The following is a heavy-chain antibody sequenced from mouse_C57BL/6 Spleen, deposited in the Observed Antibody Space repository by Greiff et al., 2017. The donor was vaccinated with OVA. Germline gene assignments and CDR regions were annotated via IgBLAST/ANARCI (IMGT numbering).Heavy chain of an antibody. CDR2: INPSSGYT. J-gene: IGHJ4*01. CDR3: ARSGVVAPYYYDMDY. D-gene: IGHD1-1*01. V-gene: IGHV1-7*01. Sequence: VKLMESGAELAKPGASVKLSCKASGYTFTSYWMHWVKQRPGQGLEWIGYINPSSGYTKYNQKFKVKATLTADKSSSTAYMQLSSLTYEDSAVYYCARSGVVAPYYYDMDYWGQGTSVTVSS. CDR1: GYTFTSYW.